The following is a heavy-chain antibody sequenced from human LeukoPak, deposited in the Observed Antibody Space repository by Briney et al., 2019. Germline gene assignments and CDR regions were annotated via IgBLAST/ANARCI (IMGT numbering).Heavy chain of an antibody. CDR2: IYTSGST. D-gene: IGHD3-3*01. CDR3: AREGAHTRITIFDY. Sequence: PSETLSLTCTVSGGSISSGSYYWSWIRQPAGKGLEWIGRIYTSGSTNYNPSLKSRVTISVDTSKNQFSLKLSSVTAADTAVYYCAREGAHTRITIFDYWGQGTLVTVSS. CDR1: GGSISSGSYY. J-gene: IGHJ4*02. V-gene: IGHV4-61*02.